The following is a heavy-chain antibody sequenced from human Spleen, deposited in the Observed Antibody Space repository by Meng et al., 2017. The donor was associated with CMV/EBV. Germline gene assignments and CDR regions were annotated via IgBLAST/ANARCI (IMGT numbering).Heavy chain of an antibody. J-gene: IGHJ6*02. V-gene: IGHV3-74*01. CDR1: GFTFSSYW. CDR2: INSDGSST. Sequence: GESLKISCAASGFTFSSYWMHWVRQAPGKGLVWVSHINSDGSSTSYADSVKGRFTISRDNAKNTLYLQMNSLRAEDSAVYYCARGLTLYYYYYYAMDVWGQGTTVTVSS. CDR3: ARGLTLYYYYYYAMDV. D-gene: IGHD2-21*02.